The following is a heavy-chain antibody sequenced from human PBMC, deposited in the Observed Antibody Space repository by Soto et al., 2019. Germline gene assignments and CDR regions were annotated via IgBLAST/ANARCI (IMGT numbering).Heavy chain of an antibody. CDR3: ASSPHKDSRPDY. V-gene: IGHV3-7*03. J-gene: IGHJ4*02. Sequence: TGGSLRLSCAASGFTFSSYWMGWVRQAPGRGLEWMANIKYDGSEKYYVDSVKGRLTISRDNAKNSLYLQMNSLRAEDTAVYYCASSPHKDSRPDYWGQGTLVTVSS. D-gene: IGHD3-22*01. CDR2: IKYDGSEK. CDR1: GFTFSSYW.